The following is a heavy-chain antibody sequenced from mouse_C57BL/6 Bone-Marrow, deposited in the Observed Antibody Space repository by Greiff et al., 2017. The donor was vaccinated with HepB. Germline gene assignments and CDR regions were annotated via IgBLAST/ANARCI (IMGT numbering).Heavy chain of an antibody. J-gene: IGHJ2*01. D-gene: IGHD1-1*01. CDR1: GYTFTSYW. CDR2: IDPSDSYT. Sequence: VQLQQPGAELVKPGASVKLSCKASGYTFTSYWMQWVKQRPGQGLEWIGEIDPSDSYTNYNQKFKGKATLTVDTSSSTAYMQLSSLISEDSAVYYCYYGGSYYWGQGTTLTVSS. V-gene: IGHV1-50*01. CDR3: YYGGSYY.